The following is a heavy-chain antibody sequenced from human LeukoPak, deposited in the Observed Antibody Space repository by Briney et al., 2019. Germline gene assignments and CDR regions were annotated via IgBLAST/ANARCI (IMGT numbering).Heavy chain of an antibody. CDR3: ARDGYNYYYYYYMDV. CDR1: GFSFSDYD. V-gene: IGHV3-11*01. D-gene: IGHD5-24*01. J-gene: IGHJ6*03. Sequence: GGSLRLSCAASGFSFSDYDIHWVRLAPGKGLEWVSYISSSGSTIYYADSVKGRFTISRDNAKNSLYLQMNSLRAEDTAVYYCARDGYNYYYYYYMDVWGKGTTVTISS. CDR2: ISSSGSTI.